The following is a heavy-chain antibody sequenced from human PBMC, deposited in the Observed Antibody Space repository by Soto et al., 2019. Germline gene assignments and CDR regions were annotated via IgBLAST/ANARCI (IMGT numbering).Heavy chain of an antibody. V-gene: IGHV3-7*01. D-gene: IGHD3-3*01. CDR3: ARDCTIFGVAPGNWFDP. CDR2: IKQDGSEK. CDR1: GFTFSSYW. Sequence: EVQLVESGGGLVQPGGSLRLSCGASGFTFSSYWMSWVRQAPGKGLEWVANIKQDGSEKYYVDSVKGRFTISRDNAKNSLYLQMNSLRAEDTAVYYCARDCTIFGVAPGNWFDPWGQGTLVTVSS. J-gene: IGHJ5*02.